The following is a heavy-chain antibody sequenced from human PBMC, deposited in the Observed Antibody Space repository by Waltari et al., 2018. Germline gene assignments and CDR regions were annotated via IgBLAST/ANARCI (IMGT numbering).Heavy chain of an antibody. CDR1: GYTFTDYD. CDR3: ATSIAPPEDYIYRGLDV. V-gene: IGHV1-8*01. J-gene: IGHJ6*02. D-gene: IGHD4-4*01. CDR2: MNPDIGTT. Sequence: QVQLVQSGAEVTKPGASLKVSCKASGYTFTDYDINWVRLATGQGLEWMGWMNPDIGTTGFAEKFQGRLAMTRDTSTSTAYLELSGLTSDDTAVYFCATSIAPPEDYIYRGLDVWGQGTTVTVS.